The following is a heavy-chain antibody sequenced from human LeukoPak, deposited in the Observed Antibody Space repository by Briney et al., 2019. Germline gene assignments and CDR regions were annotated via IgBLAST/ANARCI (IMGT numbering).Heavy chain of an antibody. D-gene: IGHD2-15*01. Sequence: GGSLRLSCAASGFTFSSYWMSWVRQAPGKGLEWVANIKQDGSEKYYVDSVKGRFTISRDNAKNSLYLQMNSLRAEDTAVYYCARGPCSGGSCFSAFDIWGQGTMVTVSS. CDR2: IKQDGSEK. CDR1: GFTFSSYW. CDR3: ARGPCSGGSCFSAFDI. J-gene: IGHJ3*02. V-gene: IGHV3-7*01.